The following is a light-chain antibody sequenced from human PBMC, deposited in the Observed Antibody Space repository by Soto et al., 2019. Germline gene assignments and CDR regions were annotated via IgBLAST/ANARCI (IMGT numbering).Light chain of an antibody. J-gene: IGKJ4*01. Sequence: EIVMTQSPATLSVSPGESATLSCRASQSVSSNLAWYQQKLGQAPRLLIYAASTRATGIPARFSGGGSGTEFTLTISSLQSEDFAVYYCQQYNNNWPLTLGGGTKVEVK. CDR1: QSVSSN. CDR3: QQYNNNWPLT. V-gene: IGKV3-15*01. CDR2: AAS.